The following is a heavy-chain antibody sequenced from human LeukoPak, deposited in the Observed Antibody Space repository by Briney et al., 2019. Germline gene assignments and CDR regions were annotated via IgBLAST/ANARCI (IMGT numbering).Heavy chain of an antibody. J-gene: IGHJ6*03. CDR2: ISWNSGSI. CDR3: ASALTTSYYYYYYMDV. D-gene: IGHD1-1*01. Sequence: GGSLRLSCAASGFTFDDYAMHWVRQAPGKGLEWVSGISWNSGSIGYADSVKGRFTISRDNAKNSLYLQMNSLRAEDTAVYYCASALTTSYYYYYYMDVWGKGTTVTISS. CDR1: GFTFDDYA. V-gene: IGHV3-9*01.